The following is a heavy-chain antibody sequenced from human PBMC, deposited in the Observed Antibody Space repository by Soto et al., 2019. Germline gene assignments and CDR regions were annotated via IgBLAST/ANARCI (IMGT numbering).Heavy chain of an antibody. CDR3: AIGANVYSSGEFGY. D-gene: IGHD6-19*01. Sequence: GGSLRLSCAASGFTFSSYSMNWVRQAPGKGLEWVSSISSSSSYIYYADSVKGRFTISRDNAKNSLYLQMNSLRAEDTAVYYCAIGANVYSSGEFGYWGQGTLVTVSA. CDR2: ISSSSSYI. J-gene: IGHJ4*02. V-gene: IGHV3-21*01. CDR1: GFTFSSYS.